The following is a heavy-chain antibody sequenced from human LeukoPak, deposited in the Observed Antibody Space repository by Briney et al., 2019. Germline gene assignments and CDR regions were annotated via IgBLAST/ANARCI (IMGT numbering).Heavy chain of an antibody. V-gene: IGHV4-31*03. J-gene: IGHJ4*02. D-gene: IGHD3-9*01. CDR1: GGSISSGGYY. CDR2: IYYSGST. CDR3: ARGGLGYFDWLLTPPDY. Sequence: SETLSLTCTVSGGSISSGGYYWSWIRQHPGKGLEWIGYIYYSGSTYYNPSLKSRVTISVDTSKNQFSLKLSSVTAADTAVYYCARGGLGYFDWLLTPPDYWGQGTLVTVSS.